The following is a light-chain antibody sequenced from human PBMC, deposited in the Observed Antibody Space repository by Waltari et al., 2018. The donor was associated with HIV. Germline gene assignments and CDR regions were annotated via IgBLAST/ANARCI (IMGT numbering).Light chain of an antibody. J-gene: IGKJ4*01. CDR3: QQYGTTPS. CDR2: GAS. V-gene: IGKV3-20*01. CDR1: ETVMSNY. Sequence: EIVLTQSPGTLSLSPGERATISCRASETVMSNYFAWYQQRPGQSPRLLIYGASTRATGIPDRFSASGSGTDSTLTINRLEPDDFAVYWCQQYGTTPSFGGGTKVEI.